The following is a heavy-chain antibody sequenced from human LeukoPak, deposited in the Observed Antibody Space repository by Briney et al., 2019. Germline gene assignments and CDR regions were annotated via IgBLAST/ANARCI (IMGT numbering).Heavy chain of an antibody. Sequence: GRSLRLSCAASGFTFSSYGMHWVRQAPGKGLEWVAVISYDGSNKYYADSVKGRFTISRDNSKNTLYLQMNSLRAEDTAVYYCARARGDSSGDYYYYYMDVWGKGTTVTVSS. V-gene: IGHV3-30*03. CDR1: GFTFSSYG. D-gene: IGHD3-22*01. CDR2: ISYDGSNK. J-gene: IGHJ6*03. CDR3: ARARGDSSGDYYYYYMDV.